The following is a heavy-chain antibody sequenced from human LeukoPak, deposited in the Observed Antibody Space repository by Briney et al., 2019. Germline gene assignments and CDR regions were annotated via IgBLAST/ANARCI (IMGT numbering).Heavy chain of an antibody. CDR3: AKSEYVWGSYRPYYFDH. Sequence: GGSLRPSCAASGFTFSSYAMSWVRQAPGKGLEWVSAISGSGGSTYYADSVKGRFTISRDNSKNTLYLQMNSLRAEDTAVYYCAKSEYVWGSYRPYYFDHWGQGTLVTVSS. J-gene: IGHJ4*02. CDR2: ISGSGGST. CDR1: GFTFSSYA. D-gene: IGHD3-16*02. V-gene: IGHV3-23*01.